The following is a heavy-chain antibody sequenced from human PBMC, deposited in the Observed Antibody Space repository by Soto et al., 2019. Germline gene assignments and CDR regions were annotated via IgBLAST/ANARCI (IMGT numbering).Heavy chain of an antibody. Sequence: ASVKVSCKASGYTFTGYYMHWVRQAPGQGPEWMGWINPKSGGTNYAQKFQGWVTMTRDTSISTAYMELSRLRSDDTAVYYCARGPPYYDFWSGYRDSGENYYYGMDVWGQGTTVTVCS. CDR1: GYTFTGYY. D-gene: IGHD3-3*01. V-gene: IGHV1-2*04. CDR2: INPKSGGT. J-gene: IGHJ6*02. CDR3: ARGPPYYDFWSGYRDSGENYYYGMDV.